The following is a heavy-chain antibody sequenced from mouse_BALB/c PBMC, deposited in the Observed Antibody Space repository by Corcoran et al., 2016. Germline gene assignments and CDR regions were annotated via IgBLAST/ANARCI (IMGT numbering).Heavy chain of an antibody. Sequence: EVQLQQSGAELVKPGASVKLSCTASGFNIKDTYMHWVKQGPEQGLEWIGRIDPANGNTKYDPKFQGKATITADTSSNTAYLQLSSLTSEDTAVYYCAGCSNYGYWGQGTTLTVSS. CDR3: AGCSNYGY. D-gene: IGHD2-5*01. V-gene: IGHV14-3*02. CDR1: GFNIKDTY. J-gene: IGHJ2*01. CDR2: IDPANGNT.